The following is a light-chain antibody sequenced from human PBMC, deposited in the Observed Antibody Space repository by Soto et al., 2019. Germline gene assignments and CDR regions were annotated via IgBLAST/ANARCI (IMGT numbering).Light chain of an antibody. Sequence: QSALTQPPSASGSPGQSVTISCTGTSSDVGGYNYVSWYQQRPGKAPKLMIYEVSKRPSGVPDRFSGSKSGNTASLTVSGLQAEDEADYYCSSYAGSNMVVFGGGTKVTVL. CDR3: SSYAGSNMVV. CDR2: EVS. CDR1: SSDVGGYNY. J-gene: IGLJ2*01. V-gene: IGLV2-8*01.